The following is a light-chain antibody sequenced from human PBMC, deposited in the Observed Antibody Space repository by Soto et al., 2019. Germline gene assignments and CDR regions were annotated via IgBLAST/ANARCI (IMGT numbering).Light chain of an antibody. J-gene: IGKJ1*01. CDR1: QSISGW. CDR3: QQYNNYGSWT. Sequence: DIQVTQSPSTLSASVGDRVTITCRASQSISGWLAWYQQKPGKAPNLLIYKASTLESGVPSRFNGSGSGTEFTLTISGLQPDDFATYYCQQYNNYGSWTFGQGT. CDR2: KAS. V-gene: IGKV1-5*03.